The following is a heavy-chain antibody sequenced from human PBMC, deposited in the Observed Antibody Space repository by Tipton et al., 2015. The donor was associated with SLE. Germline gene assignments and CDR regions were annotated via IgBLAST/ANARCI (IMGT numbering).Heavy chain of an antibody. V-gene: IGHV4-39*07. J-gene: IGHJ3*01. D-gene: IGHD3-10*01. CDR2: IYYSGST. Sequence: WVRQAPGKGLEWIGSIYYSGSTYYNPSLKSRVTISVDTSRNQFSLNLTSVTAADTAMYYCARVKLRFGELFLYHPLDLWGQGTMVTVSS. CDR3: ARVKLRFGELFLYHPLDL.